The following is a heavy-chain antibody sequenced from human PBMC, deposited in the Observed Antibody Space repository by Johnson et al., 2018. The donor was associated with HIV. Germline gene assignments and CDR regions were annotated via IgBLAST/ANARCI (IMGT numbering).Heavy chain of an antibody. CDR2: IYSGGST. V-gene: IGHV3-66*01. D-gene: IGHD3-3*01. CDR3: ATDYNFWSGRPDSFDV. Sequence: VQLVESGGGLVQPGGSLRLSCAASGFTVSSNYMSWVRQAPGKGLEWVSVIYSGGSTYYADSVKGRFTLSRDNSKNTLYLQMDSLRAEDMGVYYCATDYNFWSGRPDSFDVWGQGTMVTVSS. CDR1: GFTVSSNY. J-gene: IGHJ3*01.